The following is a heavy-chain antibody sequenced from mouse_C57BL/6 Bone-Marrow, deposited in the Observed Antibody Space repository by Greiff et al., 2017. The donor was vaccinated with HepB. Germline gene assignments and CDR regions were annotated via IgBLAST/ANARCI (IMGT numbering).Heavy chain of an antibody. J-gene: IGHJ1*03. V-gene: IGHV1-18*01. CDR1: GYTFTDYN. Sequence: EVQLQQSGPELVKPGASVKIPCKASGYTFTDYNMDWVKQSHGKSLEWIGDINPNNGGTIYNQKFKGKATLTVDKSSSTAYMELRSLTSEDTAVYYCARWDYSYWYFDVWGTGTTVTVSS. D-gene: IGHD1-1*01. CDR3: ARWDYSYWYFDV. CDR2: INPNNGGT.